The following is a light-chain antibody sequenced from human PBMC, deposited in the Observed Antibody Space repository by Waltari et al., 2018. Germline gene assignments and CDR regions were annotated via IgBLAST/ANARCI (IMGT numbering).Light chain of an antibody. V-gene: IGKV3-15*01. CDR2: EAS. J-gene: IGKJ4*01. Sequence: EILMTQSPGTLSVSPGERATLSCRASQSVSSALAWYQQKPGQAPRLLIYEASTRATGIPDRFSGRGSGTEFTLTISSLQPEDFGLYYCQQYNNWPPLTFGGGTKVEIK. CDR1: QSVSSA. CDR3: QQYNNWPPLT.